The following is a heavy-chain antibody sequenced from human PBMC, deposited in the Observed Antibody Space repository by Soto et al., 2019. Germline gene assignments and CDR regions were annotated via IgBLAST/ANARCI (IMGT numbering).Heavy chain of an antibody. V-gene: IGHV3-21*01. CDR1: GFTFSSYS. CDR3: ASPPQYSSSWYPAEYFQH. Sequence: GGSLRLSCAASGFTFSSYSMNWVRQAPGKGLEWVSSISSSSSYIYYADSVKGRFTISRDNAKNSLYLQMNSLRAEDTAVYYCASPPQYSSSWYPAEYFQHWGQGTLVTVSS. J-gene: IGHJ1*01. D-gene: IGHD6-13*01. CDR2: ISSSSSYI.